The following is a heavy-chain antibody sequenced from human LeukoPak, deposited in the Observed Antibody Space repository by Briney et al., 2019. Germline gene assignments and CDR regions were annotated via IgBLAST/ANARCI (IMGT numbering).Heavy chain of an antibody. CDR1: GGTFSSYA. Sequence: ASVKVSCKASGGTFSSYAISWVRQAPGQGLEWMGGIIPIFGIANYAQKFQGRVTITADKSTSTAYMELSSLRSEDTAVYYCARHSDVRTLYYFDYWGQGTLVTVSS. CDR3: ARHSDVRTLYYFDY. J-gene: IGHJ4*02. V-gene: IGHV1-69*10. CDR2: IIPIFGIA. D-gene: IGHD5-18*01.